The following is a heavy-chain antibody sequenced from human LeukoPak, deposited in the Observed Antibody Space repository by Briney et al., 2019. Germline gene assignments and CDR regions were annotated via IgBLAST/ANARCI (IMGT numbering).Heavy chain of an antibody. CDR2: ISSNGGST. D-gene: IGHD3-16*02. V-gene: IGHV3-64*01. CDR1: GFTFSSYA. Sequence: PGGSLRLSCAASGFTFSSYAMHWVRQAPGKGLEYVSAISSNGGSTYYANSVKGRFTISRDNSKNTLYLQMGSLRAEDMAVYYCAKEAPIMITFGGVIPFSYMDVWGKGTTVTVSS. CDR3: AKEAPIMITFGGVIPFSYMDV. J-gene: IGHJ6*03.